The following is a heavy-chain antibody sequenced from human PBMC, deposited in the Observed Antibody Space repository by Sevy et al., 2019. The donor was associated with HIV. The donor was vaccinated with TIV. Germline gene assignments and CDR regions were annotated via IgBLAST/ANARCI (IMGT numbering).Heavy chain of an antibody. V-gene: IGHV3-49*03. CDR1: GFTFGDYA. D-gene: IGHD2-21*02. Sequence: GGSLRLSCTASGFTFGDYAMSWIRQAPGRGLEWVGLIRSETYGETTEYAASVKGRFTVSRDDSKSIVYLQMNSLKTEDTAVYYCTRRASRVYGDHLNLYWGQRTLVTVSS. CDR2: IRSETYGETT. CDR3: TRRASRVYGDHLNLY. J-gene: IGHJ4*02.